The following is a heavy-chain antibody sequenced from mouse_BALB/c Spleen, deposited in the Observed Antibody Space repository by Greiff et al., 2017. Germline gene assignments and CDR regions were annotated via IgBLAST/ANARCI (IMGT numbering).Heavy chain of an antibody. J-gene: IGHJ4*01. CDR3: ARSAMNAMDD. V-gene: IGHV1S81*02. CDR1: GYTFTSYW. CDR2: INPSNGRT. D-gene: IGHD1-2*01. Sequence: QVQLQQPGAELVKPGASVKLSCKASGYTFTSYWMHWVKQRPGQGLEWIGEINPSNGRTNYNEKFKSKATLTVDKSSSTAYMQLRSLTSEDSAVYYCARSAMNAMDDWGQGTSVTVSS.